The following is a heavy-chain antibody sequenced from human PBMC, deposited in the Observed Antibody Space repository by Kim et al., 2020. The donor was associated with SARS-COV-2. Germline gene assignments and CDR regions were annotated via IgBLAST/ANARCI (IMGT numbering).Heavy chain of an antibody. V-gene: IGHV4-59*11. D-gene: IGHD3-3*01. J-gene: IGHJ4*01. Sequence: SETLSLTCTVSGDSISSHYWSWIRQPPGKGLEWIGYIYNSGSTNYNPSLKSRVTISVDTSKNQFSLKLNSLTAADAAVYYCAREFSYFGGGTSLFDYWG. CDR1: GDSISSHY. CDR3: AREFSYFGGGTSLFDY. CDR2: IYNSGST.